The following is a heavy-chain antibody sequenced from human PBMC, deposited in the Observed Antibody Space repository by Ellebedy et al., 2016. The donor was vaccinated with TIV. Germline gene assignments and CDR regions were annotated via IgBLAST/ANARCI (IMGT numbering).Heavy chain of an antibody. V-gene: IGHV1-2*02. CDR3: ARVLRATSGMDV. CDR2: INPDSGGT. D-gene: IGHD4/OR15-4a*01. J-gene: IGHJ6*02. CDR1: GYTFTANY. Sequence: ASVKVSCKASGYTFTANYIHWVRQAPGQGLEWMGWINPDSGGTNFAQKFQGRVTMTRDTSVSTAYMELSRLESDDTAVYYCARVLRATSGMDVWGQGTTVTVS.